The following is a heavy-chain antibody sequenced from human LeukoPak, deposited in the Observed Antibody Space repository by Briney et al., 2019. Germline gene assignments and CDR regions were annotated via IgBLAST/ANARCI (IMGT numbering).Heavy chain of an antibody. CDR2: IYYSGST. CDR1: GGSISSHY. Sequence: PSETLSLTCPASGGSISSHYWSWIRQPPGKGLEWIGYIYYSGSTNYNPSLKSRVTISVDTSKNQFSLKLSSVTAADTAVYYCARSREEDFWSGYYDYWGQGTLVTVSS. CDR3: ARSREEDFWSGYYDY. J-gene: IGHJ4*02. V-gene: IGHV4-59*11. D-gene: IGHD3-3*01.